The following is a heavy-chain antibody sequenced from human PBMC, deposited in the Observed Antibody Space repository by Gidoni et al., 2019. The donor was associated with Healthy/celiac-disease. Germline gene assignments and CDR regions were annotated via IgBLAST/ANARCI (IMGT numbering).Heavy chain of an antibody. Sequence: EVQLVESGGVVVPPGGSLRLSCAASGFTFDAYTMHWVRQAPGKGLEWVSLISWDGGSTYYADSVKGRFTISRDNSKNSLYLQMNSLRTEDTALYYCAKDQSRYQASVGAPHYWGQGTLVTVSS. CDR2: ISWDGGST. CDR1: GFTFDAYT. D-gene: IGHD1-26*01. CDR3: AKDQSRYQASVGAPHY. J-gene: IGHJ4*02. V-gene: IGHV3-43*01.